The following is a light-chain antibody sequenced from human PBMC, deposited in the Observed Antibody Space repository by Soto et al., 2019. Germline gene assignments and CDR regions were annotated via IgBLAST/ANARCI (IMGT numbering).Light chain of an antibody. CDR2: AAS. Sequence: IPMTQCLSSRSATVIDRVIIISCRSQGISNYLAWYQQKPGKVPKLLIYAASTLQSGVPSRFSGSGSGPDFTLTLSSLPPAAVATYYCTKYNTALLRTSRHGTK. CDR1: QGISNY. J-gene: IGKJ1*01. V-gene: IGKV1-27*01. CDR3: TKYNTALLRT.